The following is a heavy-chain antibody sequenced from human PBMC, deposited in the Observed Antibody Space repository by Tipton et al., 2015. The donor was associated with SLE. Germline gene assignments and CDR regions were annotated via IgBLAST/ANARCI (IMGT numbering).Heavy chain of an antibody. CDR3: AKLPGGGFYDSGGYWKSFDP. CDR1: GFTFSSYA. V-gene: IGHV3-23*01. CDR2: VSGSGSRT. Sequence: SLRLSCAASGFTFSSYAMSWVRQAPGKGLEWVSTVSGSGSRTNYADSVKGRFTISRDNSKNTVYLQMNALRLEDTAGYYCAKLPGGGFYDSGGYWKSFDPWGQATLVTVFS. D-gene: IGHD3-22*01. J-gene: IGHJ5*02.